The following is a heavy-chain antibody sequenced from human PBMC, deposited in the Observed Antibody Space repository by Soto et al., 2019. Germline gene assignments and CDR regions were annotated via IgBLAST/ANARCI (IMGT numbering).Heavy chain of an antibody. D-gene: IGHD3-16*01. CDR3: AKDPLGKVMAIFYY. Sequence: PGGSLRLSCAASGFTFSSHAMSWVRQAPGKGLEWVSGISGSGGNTYYADSVKGRFTISRDNSKNTLYLQMNSLRAEDTAVYFCAKDPLGKVMAIFYYWGQGTLVTVSS. V-gene: IGHV3-23*01. J-gene: IGHJ4*02. CDR1: GFTFSSHA. CDR2: ISGSGGNT.